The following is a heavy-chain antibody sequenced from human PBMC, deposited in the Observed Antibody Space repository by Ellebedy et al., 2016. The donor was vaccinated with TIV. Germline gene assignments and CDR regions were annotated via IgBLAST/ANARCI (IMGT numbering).Heavy chain of an antibody. CDR2: IYSSGTT. CDR1: GDSITTSSFY. CDR3: ARHFYDSTGYYYAGDY. J-gene: IGHJ4*02. V-gene: IGHV4-39*01. D-gene: IGHD3-22*01. Sequence: MPSETLSLTCSVSGDSITTSSFYWGWIRQPPGKGLEWIGTIYSSGTTYYNPSLKSRVTIAIDTSKNQFSLELSSVTAADTAVYYCARHFYDSTGYYYAGDYWGQGTLVTVSS.